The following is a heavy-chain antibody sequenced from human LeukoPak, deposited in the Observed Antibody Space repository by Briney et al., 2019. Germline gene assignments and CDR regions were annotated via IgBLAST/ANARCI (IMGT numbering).Heavy chain of an antibody. Sequence: GGSLRLSCAASGFTFSSYWMSWVRQAPGKGLEWVANIKQDGSEKYYVDSVKGRFTISRDNAKNSLYLQMNSLRAEDTAVYYCARDTSSPLQYGGSDFDYWGQGTLVTVSS. V-gene: IGHV3-7*01. CDR2: IKQDGSEK. J-gene: IGHJ4*02. CDR3: ARDTSSPLQYGGSDFDY. CDR1: GFTFSSYW. D-gene: IGHD5-12*01.